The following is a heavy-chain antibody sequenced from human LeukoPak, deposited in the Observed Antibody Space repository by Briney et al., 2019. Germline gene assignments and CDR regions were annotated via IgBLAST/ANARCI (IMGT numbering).Heavy chain of an antibody. CDR2: IYTSGST. CDR3: ARVSKNGSGYHSDALDI. Sequence: SETLSLTCTVSGGSISSYYWSWIRQPAGKGLEWIGRIYTSGSTNYNPSLKSRVTMSVDTSKNQFSLKLSSVTAADTAVYYCARVSKNGSGYHSDALDIWGQGTMVTVSS. CDR1: GGSISSYY. J-gene: IGHJ3*02. V-gene: IGHV4-4*07. D-gene: IGHD3-22*01.